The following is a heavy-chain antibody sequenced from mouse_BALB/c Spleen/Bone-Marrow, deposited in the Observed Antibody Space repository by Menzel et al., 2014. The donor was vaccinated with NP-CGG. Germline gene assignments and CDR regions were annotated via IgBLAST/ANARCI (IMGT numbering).Heavy chain of an antibody. CDR1: GFSLTSYG. J-gene: IGHJ4*01. Sequence: LQESGPGLVAPSQSLSITCTVSGFSLTSYGVHWVRQPPGKGLEWLGVIWAGGSTNYNSALMSRLSISKDNSKSQVFLKMNSLQTDDTAMYYCARAPLLRYHYAMDYWGQGTSVTVSS. CDR2: IWAGGST. V-gene: IGHV2-9*02. D-gene: IGHD1-1*01. CDR3: ARAPLLRYHYAMDY.